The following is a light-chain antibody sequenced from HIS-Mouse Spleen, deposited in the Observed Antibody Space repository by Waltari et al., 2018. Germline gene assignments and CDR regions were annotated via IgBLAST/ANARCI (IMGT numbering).Light chain of an antibody. CDR2: WAS. CDR1: QSVLYSSNNKNY. Sequence: DIVMTQSPDSLAVSLGERATINCKSNQSVLYSSNNKNYLAWYQQKPGQPPKLLIYWASTRESGVPDRFSGSGSGTDFTLTISSLQAEDVAVYYCQKYYSTPWTFGQGTKVEIK. CDR3: QKYYSTPWT. V-gene: IGKV4-1*01. J-gene: IGKJ1*01.